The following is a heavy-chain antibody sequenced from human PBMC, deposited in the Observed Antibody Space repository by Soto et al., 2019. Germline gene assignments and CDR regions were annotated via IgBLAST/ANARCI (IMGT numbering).Heavy chain of an antibody. D-gene: IGHD1-26*01. J-gene: IGHJ5*02. CDR3: ARGGASSTYNWFDP. CDR1: GFTFSSYW. V-gene: IGHV3-7*03. Sequence: PGGSLRLSCAASGFTFSSYWMSWVRQAPGKGLEWVANIKQDGSEKYYVDSVKGRFTISRDNAKNSLYLQMNSLRAEDTAVYYCARGGASSTYNWFDPWGQGTLVTVSS. CDR2: IKQDGSEK.